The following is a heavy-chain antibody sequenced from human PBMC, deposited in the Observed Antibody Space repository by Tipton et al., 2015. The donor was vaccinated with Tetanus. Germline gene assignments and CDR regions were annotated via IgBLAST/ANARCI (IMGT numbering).Heavy chain of an antibody. CDR3: ARHQSGYFTPFDY. D-gene: IGHD3-3*01. V-gene: IGHV4-39*01. J-gene: IGHJ4*02. CDR2: IYESGDT. CDR1: GASIRGGTFY. Sequence: TLSLTCTVSGASIRGGTFYWGWIRQPPGKGLEWIGSIYESGDTYYIPSLKSRVTISVDMSTNQFSLTLNSMAAADTGVDYCARHQSGYFTPFDYWGQGKLVTVSS.